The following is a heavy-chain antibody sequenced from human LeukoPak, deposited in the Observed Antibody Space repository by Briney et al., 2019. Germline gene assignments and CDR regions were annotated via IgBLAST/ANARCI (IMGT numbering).Heavy chain of an antibody. Sequence: GGSLRLSCAASGFTFSSYAMSWVRQAPGKGLEWVSSISSSSSYIYYADSAKGRFTISRDNAKNSLYLQMNSLRAEDTAVYYCARDRWGVVVPAANREDYWGQGTLVTVSS. V-gene: IGHV3-21*01. J-gene: IGHJ4*02. D-gene: IGHD2-2*01. CDR3: ARDRWGVVVPAANREDY. CDR1: GFTFSSYA. CDR2: ISSSSSYI.